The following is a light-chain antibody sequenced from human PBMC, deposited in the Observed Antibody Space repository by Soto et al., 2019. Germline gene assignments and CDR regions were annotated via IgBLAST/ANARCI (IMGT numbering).Light chain of an antibody. J-gene: IGKJ1*01. CDR1: QSISSW. CDR2: DAS. Sequence: DISMTQSPSTLSASVRDRATITCLASQSISSWLAWYQQKPGKAPKLLIFDASSLESGTPSRFSGRRSGTQFTLTISSLQPDDFATYYCQQSNSYEGTFGQGTKVDIK. V-gene: IGKV1-5*01. CDR3: QQSNSYEGT.